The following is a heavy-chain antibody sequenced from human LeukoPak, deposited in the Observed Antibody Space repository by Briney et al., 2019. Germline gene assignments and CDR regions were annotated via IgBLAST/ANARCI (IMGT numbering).Heavy chain of an antibody. CDR1: GFIFGNYV. V-gene: IGHV3-23*01. J-gene: IGHJ4*02. Sequence: GGSLRLSCAASGFIFGNYVMGWVRQAPGKGLEWVSVISGSGGGTYYADSVKGRFTVSRDNSKNTVYLQMNSLRDEDTAVYYCAKELDSSGYLDYWGQGTLVTVSS. D-gene: IGHD3-22*01. CDR3: AKELDSSGYLDY. CDR2: ISGSGGGT.